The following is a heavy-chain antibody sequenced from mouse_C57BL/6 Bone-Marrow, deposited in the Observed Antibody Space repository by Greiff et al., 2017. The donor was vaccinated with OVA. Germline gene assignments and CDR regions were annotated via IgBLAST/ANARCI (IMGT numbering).Heavy chain of an antibody. CDR3: ARGGRYYGNYVGYFDV. V-gene: IGHV1-80*01. CDR1: GYAFSSYW. D-gene: IGHD2-1*01. J-gene: IGHJ1*03. CDR2: IYPGDGDT. Sequence: LQQSGASVTISCKASGYAFSSYWLNWVKQRPGKGLEWFGQIYPGDGDTNSNGKFKGKATLTADKSSSTAYMQLSSLTAEDSAVYFCARGGRYYGNYVGYFDVWGTGTTVTVSS.